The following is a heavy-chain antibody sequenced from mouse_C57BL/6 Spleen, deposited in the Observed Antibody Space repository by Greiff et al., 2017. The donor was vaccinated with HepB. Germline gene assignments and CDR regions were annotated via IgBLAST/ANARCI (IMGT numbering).Heavy chain of an antibody. CDR2: INPSSGYT. V-gene: IGHV1-7*01. J-gene: IGHJ4*01. CDR1: GYTFTSYW. Sequence: VQGVESGAELAKPGASVKLSCKASGYTFTSYWMHWVKQRPGQGLEWIGYINPSSGYTKYNQKIKDKATLTADKSSSTAYMQLSSLTYEDSAVYYCAIAHYYAMDYWGQGTSVTVSS. D-gene: IGHD1-3*01. CDR3: AIAHYYAMDY.